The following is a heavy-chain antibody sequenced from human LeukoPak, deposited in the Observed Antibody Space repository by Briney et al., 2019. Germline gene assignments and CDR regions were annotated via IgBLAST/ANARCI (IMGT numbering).Heavy chain of an antibody. CDR2: IYSGGST. J-gene: IGHJ6*03. V-gene: IGHV3-66*02. Sequence: GGSLRLSCAASGFTVSSNYMSWVRQAPGKGLEWVSVIYSGGSTYYADSVKGRFTISRDNSKNTLYLQMNGLRAEDTAVYYCARATRGYCSSTSCFPYYYYYMDVWGKGTTVTVSS. CDR3: ARATRGYCSSTSCFPYYYYYMDV. D-gene: IGHD2-2*01. CDR1: GFTVSSNY.